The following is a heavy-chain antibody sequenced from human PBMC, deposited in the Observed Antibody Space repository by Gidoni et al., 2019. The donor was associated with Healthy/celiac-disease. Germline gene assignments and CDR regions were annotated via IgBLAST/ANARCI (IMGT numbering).Heavy chain of an antibody. CDR3: ARLEDYGVELPAFDI. CDR1: GGSISSSSYY. J-gene: IGHJ3*02. V-gene: IGHV4-39*01. Sequence: QLQLQESGPGLVKPSETLSLTCTVSGGSISSSSYYWGGIRQPPGKGREWIGSIYYSGSTYDNPSIKSRVTISVETSKNQFSLKLSSVTAADTAVYYCARLEDYGVELPAFDIWGQGTMVTVSS. CDR2: IYYSGST. D-gene: IGHD4-17*01.